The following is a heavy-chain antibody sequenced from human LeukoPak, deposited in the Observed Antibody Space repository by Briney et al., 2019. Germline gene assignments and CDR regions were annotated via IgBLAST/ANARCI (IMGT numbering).Heavy chain of an antibody. J-gene: IGHJ4*02. CDR1: GGTFSSYA. CDR2: IIPIFGTA. CDR3: ARVDGFYDILTGYYSIYYFDY. D-gene: IGHD3-9*01. Sequence: SVTVSCKASGGTFSSYAISWVRQAPGQGLEWMGGIIPIFGTANYAQKFQGRVTITADESTSTAYMELSSLRSEDTAVYYCARVDGFYDILTGYYSIYYFDYWGQGTLVTVSS. V-gene: IGHV1-69*01.